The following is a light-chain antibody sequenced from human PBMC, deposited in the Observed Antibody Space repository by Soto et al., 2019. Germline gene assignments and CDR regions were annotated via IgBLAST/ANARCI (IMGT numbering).Light chain of an antibody. CDR1: SSDVGGYNY. J-gene: IGLJ1*01. CDR2: DVS. V-gene: IGLV2-14*03. Sequence: QSALTQPASVSGSPGQSITISCTGTSSDVGGYNYVSWYHHHPGKAPKLIIYDVSNRPSGVSIRFSGSKSDNTASLTISGLQPEDEADYHCSSYTTSNTRQIVFGTGTKVTVL. CDR3: SSYTTSNTRQIV.